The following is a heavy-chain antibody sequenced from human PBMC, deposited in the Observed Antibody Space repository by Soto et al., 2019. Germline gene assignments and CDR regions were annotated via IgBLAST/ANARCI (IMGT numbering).Heavy chain of an antibody. V-gene: IGHV4-59*01. CDR3: ARGDDFWSGYYYPALGAFDI. CDR2: IYYSGST. CDR1: GGSISSYY. Sequence: SETLSLTCTVSGGSISSYYWSWIRQPPGKGLERIGYIYYSGSTNYNPSLKSRVTISVDTSKNQFSLKLSSVTAADTAVYYCARGDDFWSGYYYPALGAFDIWGQGTMVT. D-gene: IGHD3-3*01. J-gene: IGHJ3*02.